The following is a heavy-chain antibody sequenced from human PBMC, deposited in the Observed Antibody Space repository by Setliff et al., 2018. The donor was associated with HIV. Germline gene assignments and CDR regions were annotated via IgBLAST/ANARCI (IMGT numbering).Heavy chain of an antibody. V-gene: IGHV1-18*01. Sequence: ASVKVSCKASGYTFSSYGISWVRQAPGQGLEWVGWISVFNGNTNYAQKLQGRVTMTTDTSTRTAYMELRSLRSDDTAVYYCARVKYYGGSDYYYYLDSWGQGTLVTVSS. D-gene: IGHD3-22*01. CDR1: GYTFSSYG. J-gene: IGHJ4*02. CDR2: ISVFNGNT. CDR3: ARVKYYGGSDYYYYLDS.